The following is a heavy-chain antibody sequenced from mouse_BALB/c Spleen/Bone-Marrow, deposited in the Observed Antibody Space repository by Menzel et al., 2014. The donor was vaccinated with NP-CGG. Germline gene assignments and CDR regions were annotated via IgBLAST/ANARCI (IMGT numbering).Heavy chain of an antibody. V-gene: IGHV1-14*01. CDR2: INPYNDDT. CDR3: ARGGITNYYGLDY. CDR1: GYTFTSYV. Sequence: HLVESGPELVKPGASVMMSCKASGYTFTSYVIHWVKQKPGQGLEWIAYINPYNDDTKYNEKLKGKATLTSDKSSSTASMEFSSLTSEDSAVFYCARGGITNYYGLDYWGQGTSVTVSS. D-gene: IGHD2-4*01. J-gene: IGHJ4*01.